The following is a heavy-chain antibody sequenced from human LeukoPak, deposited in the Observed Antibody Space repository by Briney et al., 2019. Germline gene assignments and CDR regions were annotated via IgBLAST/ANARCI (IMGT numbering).Heavy chain of an antibody. V-gene: IGHV3-73*01. Sequence: GGFLRLSCAASGFTFSGSAMHWVRQASGKGLEWVGRIRSKANSYATAYAASVKGRFTISRDDSKNTAYLQMNSLKTEDTAVYYCTRPQFGEFYMDVWGKGTTVTVSS. J-gene: IGHJ6*03. D-gene: IGHD3-10*01. CDR3: TRPQFGEFYMDV. CDR2: IRSKANSYAT. CDR1: GFTFSGSA.